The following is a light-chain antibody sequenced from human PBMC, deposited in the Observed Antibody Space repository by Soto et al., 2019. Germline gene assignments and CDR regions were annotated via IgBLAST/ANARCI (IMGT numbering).Light chain of an antibody. V-gene: IGLV2-23*01. CDR2: EDT. J-gene: IGLJ3*02. CDR3: CSYAGSSTLV. Sequence: QSALTQPASVTGSPGQSVTIACTGTRGDLGSYNLVSWYQQNPGKAPKRMLYEDTKRPSGVSNRFSGSKSGNTASLTISGLQAEDEADYYCCSYAGSSTLVFVGGTKVTVL. CDR1: RGDLGSYNL.